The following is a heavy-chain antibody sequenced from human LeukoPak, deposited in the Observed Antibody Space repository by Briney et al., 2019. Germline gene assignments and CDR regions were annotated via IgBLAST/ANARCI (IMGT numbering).Heavy chain of an antibody. Sequence: GGSLRLSCVASGFTFSSFGMHWVRQAPGKGLEWVAVMSYDGSNKYYADSVKGRFTISRDNSKNTLYLQMSSLRAEDTAVYYCAKDGDFWSGYYFDYWGQGTLVSVSA. J-gene: IGHJ4*02. CDR1: GFTFSSFG. CDR2: MSYDGSNK. D-gene: IGHD3-3*01. CDR3: AKDGDFWSGYYFDY. V-gene: IGHV3-30*18.